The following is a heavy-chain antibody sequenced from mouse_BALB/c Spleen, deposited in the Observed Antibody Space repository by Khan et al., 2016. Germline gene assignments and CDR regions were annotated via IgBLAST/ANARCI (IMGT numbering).Heavy chain of an antibody. CDR3: ARIYYGGAY. D-gene: IGHD2-1*01. Sequence: EVQLQESGADLVKPGASVKLSCTASGFNIKDTYIHWVKQRPEQALEWIGRIDPANGNTEYDPKFQGKATITADISSNTAYLQLSSLTSEDTAVXYCARIYYGGAYWGQGTLVTVSA. CDR2: IDPANGNT. CDR1: GFNIKDTY. V-gene: IGHV14-3*02. J-gene: IGHJ3*01.